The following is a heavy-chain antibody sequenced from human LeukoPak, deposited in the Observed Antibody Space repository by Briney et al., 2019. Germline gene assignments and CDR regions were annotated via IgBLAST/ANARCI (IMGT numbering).Heavy chain of an antibody. J-gene: IGHJ4*02. V-gene: IGHV4-59*01. Sequence: KPSETLSLTCTVSGGSISNYYWSWIRQPPGKGLEWIGFVYYTGNTNYNPSLKSRVTISVDTSKNQFSLRLSSVTAADTAVYYCARGDWSLYYFDYWGQGTLVAVSS. D-gene: IGHD3/OR15-3a*01. CDR1: GGSISNYY. CDR2: VYYTGNT. CDR3: ARGDWSLYYFDY.